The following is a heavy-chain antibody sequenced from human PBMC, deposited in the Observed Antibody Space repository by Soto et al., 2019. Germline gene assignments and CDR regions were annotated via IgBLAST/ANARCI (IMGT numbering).Heavy chain of an antibody. J-gene: IGHJ4*02. Sequence: GGSLRLSCAASGFTFSSYAMSWVRQAPGKGLEWVSAISGNGGSTYYADSVKGRFTISSDNSKNTLYLQMNSLRAEDTAVYYCATYSRGWDGLFDYWGQGTLVTVSS. D-gene: IGHD6-19*01. CDR1: GFTFSSYA. CDR2: ISGNGGST. V-gene: IGHV3-23*01. CDR3: ATYSRGWDGLFDY.